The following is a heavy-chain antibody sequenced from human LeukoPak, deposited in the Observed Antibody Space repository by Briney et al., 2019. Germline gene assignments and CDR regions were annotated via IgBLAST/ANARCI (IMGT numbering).Heavy chain of an antibody. D-gene: IGHD2-2*01. J-gene: IGHJ4*02. V-gene: IGHV3-33*01. CDR2: IWYDGSNK. CDR1: GFTFSSYG. CDR3: GRWAGYCSSTSCRELDY. Sequence: GGSLRLSCAASGFTFSSYGMPWVRQAPGKGLEWVAVIWYDGSNKYYADSVKGRFTISRDNSKNTLYLQMNSLRAEDTAVYYCGRWAGYCSSTSCRELDYWGQGTLVTVSS.